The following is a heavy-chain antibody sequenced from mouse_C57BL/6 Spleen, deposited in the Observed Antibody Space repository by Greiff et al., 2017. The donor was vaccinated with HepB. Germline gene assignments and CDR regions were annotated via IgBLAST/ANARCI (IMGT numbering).Heavy chain of an antibody. CDR2: IDPSDSYT. J-gene: IGHJ2*01. CDR1: GYTFTSYW. Sequence: QVQLQQSGAELVKPGASVKLSCKASGYTFTSYWMQWVKQRPGQGLEWIGEIDPSDSYTNYNQKFKGKATLTVDTSSSTAYMQLSSLTSEDSAVYYGARGGPITTVVATDYFDYWGKGTTLTVSS. V-gene: IGHV1-50*01. CDR3: ARGGPITTVVATDYFDY. D-gene: IGHD1-1*01.